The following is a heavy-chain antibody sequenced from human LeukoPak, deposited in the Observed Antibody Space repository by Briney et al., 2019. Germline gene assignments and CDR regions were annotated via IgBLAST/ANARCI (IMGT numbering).Heavy chain of an antibody. CDR2: IYYSGST. CDR3: ARSPGNAFDI. CDR1: GGSISSGDYY. V-gene: IGHV4-30-4*01. J-gene: IGHJ3*02. Sequence: SETLSLTCTVSGGSISSGDYYWSWIRQPPGKGLEWIGYIYYSGSTYYNPSLKSRVAISVDTSKNQFSLKPSSVTAADTAVYYCARSPGNAFDIWGQGTMVTVSS.